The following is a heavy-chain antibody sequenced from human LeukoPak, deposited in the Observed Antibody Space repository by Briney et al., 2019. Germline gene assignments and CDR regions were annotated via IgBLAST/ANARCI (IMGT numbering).Heavy chain of an antibody. CDR3: LTIVETTIDAFDI. D-gene: IGHD1-26*01. CDR1: GFTFRKYW. J-gene: IGHJ3*02. Sequence: GGSLRLSCAASGFTFRKYWLHWVRQAPGKELVWISRINPDDESTSYADSVKGRFTISRDNAKSTLYLQMNSLRAEDTAVYYCLTIVETTIDAFDIWGQGTMVTVSS. V-gene: IGHV3-74*01. CDR2: INPDDEST.